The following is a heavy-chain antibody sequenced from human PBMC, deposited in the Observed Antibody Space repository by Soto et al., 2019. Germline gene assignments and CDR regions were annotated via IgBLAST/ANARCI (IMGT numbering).Heavy chain of an antibody. Sequence: EVQLVESGGDLVQRGGSLRLSCAASGFPFSSYCMHWVRHTPGKGLDWVARISGDGVTTYYADSVTGRFTVSRDNDKNTLSLQISGLRAEDTAVYYCAREYYGLLTGYYTDYWGQGTLVSVCS. D-gene: IGHD3-9*01. CDR1: GFPFSSYC. CDR2: ISGDGVTT. J-gene: IGHJ4*02. CDR3: AREYYGLLTGYYTDY. V-gene: IGHV3-74*01.